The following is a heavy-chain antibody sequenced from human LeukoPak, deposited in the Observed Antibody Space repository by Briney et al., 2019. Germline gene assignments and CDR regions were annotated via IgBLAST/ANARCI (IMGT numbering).Heavy chain of an antibody. D-gene: IGHD1-26*01. CDR2: INPTGDSI. V-gene: IGHV1-46*01. Sequence: ASVKVSCKASGSTFTNYFMHWVRQAPGQGLEWVGRINPTGDSIIYAQKFQGRVSVTRDTPTSTVYMELSSLTSEDTAVYYCARGKSRGSHIDYWGQGTLVTVSS. CDR3: ARGKSRGSHIDY. CDR1: GSTFTNYF. J-gene: IGHJ4*02.